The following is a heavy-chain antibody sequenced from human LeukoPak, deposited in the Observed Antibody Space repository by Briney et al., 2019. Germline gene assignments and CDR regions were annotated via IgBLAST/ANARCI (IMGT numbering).Heavy chain of an antibody. J-gene: IGHJ4*02. CDR1: GGTFSSYA. CDR2: IILIFGTA. D-gene: IGHD3-3*01. CDR3: ARDGTYYDFWSGYSPYYFDY. Sequence: ASVKVSCKASGGTFSSYAISWARQAPGQGLEWMGGIILIFGTANYAQKFQGRVTITADESTSTAYMELSSLRSEDTAVYYCARDGTYYDFWSGYSPYYFDYWGQGTLVTVSS. V-gene: IGHV1-69*01.